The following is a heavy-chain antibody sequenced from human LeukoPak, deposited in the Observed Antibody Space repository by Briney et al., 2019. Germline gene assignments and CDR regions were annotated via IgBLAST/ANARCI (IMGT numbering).Heavy chain of an antibody. J-gene: IGHJ4*02. V-gene: IGHV4-61*02. D-gene: IGHD1-26*01. Sequence: SQTLSLTCTVSGGSISSGSYYWSWIRQPAGKGLEWIGRIFTSGSTKYNPSLKSRVTISVDTSKNQFSLKLSSVTAADTAVYYCARDKLVGATIFDYWGQGTLVTVSS. CDR2: IFTSGST. CDR3: ARDKLVGATIFDY. CDR1: GGSISSGSYY.